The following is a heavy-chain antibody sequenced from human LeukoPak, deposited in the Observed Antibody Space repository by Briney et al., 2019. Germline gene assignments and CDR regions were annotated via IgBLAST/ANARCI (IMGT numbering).Heavy chain of an antibody. CDR1: VGPISSSSFY. Sequence: SETLSLTCTVSVGPISSSSFYWGWIRQSPGKGLEWIGSYYYSGYTYYNPSLKSRVTISVDMSKNQFSLKLSSVTAADTAVYYCAVSSTGWYNYFDYWGQGIQVIVSS. D-gene: IGHD6-19*01. V-gene: IGHV4-39*01. J-gene: IGHJ4*02. CDR2: YYYSGYT. CDR3: AVSSTGWYNYFDY.